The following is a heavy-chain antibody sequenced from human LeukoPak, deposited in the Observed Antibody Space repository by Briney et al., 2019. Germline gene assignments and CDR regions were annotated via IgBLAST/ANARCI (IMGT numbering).Heavy chain of an antibody. CDR3: ARAEYGSGSYYNDYYYYYYYMDV. J-gene: IGHJ6*03. D-gene: IGHD3-10*01. CDR2: IIPIFGTA. CDR1: GGTFSSYA. Sequence: SVKVSCKASGGTFSSYAISWVRQAPGQGLEWMGEIIPIFGTANYAQKFQGRVTITADKSTSTAYVELSSLRSEDTAVYYCARAEYGSGSYYNDYYYYYYYMDVWGKGTTVTVSS. V-gene: IGHV1-69*06.